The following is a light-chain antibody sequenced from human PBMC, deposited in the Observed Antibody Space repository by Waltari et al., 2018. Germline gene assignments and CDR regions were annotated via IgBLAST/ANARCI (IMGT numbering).Light chain of an antibody. CDR2: EAS. CDR3: QQYNRWPPIT. V-gene: IGKV3-15*01. J-gene: IGKJ5*01. CDR1: QSIASN. Sequence: EVVMTQSPATLSLFPGERATLSCRASQSIASNIAWYQQKPAQAPRLLIYEASTRATGISARFRGSGSGAEFTLTISSLQSEDSEVYYCQQYNRWPPITFGQGTRLEIK.